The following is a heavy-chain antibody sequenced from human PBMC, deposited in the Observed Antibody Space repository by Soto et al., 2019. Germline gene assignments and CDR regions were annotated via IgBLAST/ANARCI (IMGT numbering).Heavy chain of an antibody. CDR2: IIPIFGTA. J-gene: IGHJ4*02. CDR3: ARDGSRGSGYLFDY. Sequence: GASVKVSCKASGGTFSSYATSWVRQAPGQGLEWMGGIIPIFGTANYAQKFQGRVTITADESTSTAYMELSSLRSEDTAVYYCARDGSRGSGYLFDYWGQGTLVTVSS. CDR1: GGTFSSYA. D-gene: IGHD3-22*01. V-gene: IGHV1-69*13.